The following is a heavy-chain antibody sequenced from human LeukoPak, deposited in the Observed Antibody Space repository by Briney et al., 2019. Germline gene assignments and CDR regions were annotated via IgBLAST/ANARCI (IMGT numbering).Heavy chain of an antibody. V-gene: IGHV7-4-1*02. CDR3: ARELCVRGSGSYCPFDY. D-gene: IGHD3-10*01. Sequence: GASVKVSCKASGYTFTSYAMNWVRQAPGQGLEWMGWINTNTGNPTYGQGFTGRFVFSLDTPVSTAYLQISSLKAEDTAVYYCARELCVRGSGSYCPFDYWGQGTLVTVSS. CDR2: INTNTGNP. CDR1: GYTFTSYA. J-gene: IGHJ4*02.